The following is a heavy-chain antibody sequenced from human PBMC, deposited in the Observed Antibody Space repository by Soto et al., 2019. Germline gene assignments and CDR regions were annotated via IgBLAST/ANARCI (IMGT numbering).Heavy chain of an antibody. Sequence: PSETLSLTCSFSGDSVTSHYLTWIRQSPEKGLEWIGYMYYTGFSHYNPSLKSRLTISVDKSNNQFSLNLTSVTVEDTAVYYRARGSFVTHYYYYHMDVWGKGTPVTVSS. V-gene: IGHV4-59*02. D-gene: IGHD2-21*02. CDR2: MYYTGFS. CDR1: GDSVTSHY. CDR3: ARGSFVTHYYYYHMDV. J-gene: IGHJ6*03.